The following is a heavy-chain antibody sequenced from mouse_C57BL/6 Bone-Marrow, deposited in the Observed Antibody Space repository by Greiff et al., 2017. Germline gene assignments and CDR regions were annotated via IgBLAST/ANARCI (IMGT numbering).Heavy chain of an antibody. CDR1: GFSLTSYG. V-gene: IGHV2-2*01. J-gene: IGHJ1*03. D-gene: IGHD1-1*01. CDR2: IWSGGST. Sequence: QVQLKESGPGLVQPSQSLSITCTVSGFSLTSYGVHWVRQSPGKGLEWLGVIWSGGSTDYNAAFISRLSISKDNSKSQVFFKMNSLQADDTAIYYCARNYYGSSSYWYFDVWGTGTTVTVSS. CDR3: ARNYYGSSSYWYFDV.